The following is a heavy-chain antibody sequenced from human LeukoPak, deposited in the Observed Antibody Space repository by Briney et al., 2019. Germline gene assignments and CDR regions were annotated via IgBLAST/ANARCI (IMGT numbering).Heavy chain of an antibody. CDR1: GGPISSTNW. Sequence: PSETLSLTCAVSGGPISSTNWWSWVRQPPGKGLEWTGEIYHSGSTNYNPSLRSRITISVDKSKDQFSLRLSSVTAADTAVYFCVRESGSYYGSGTYLLFDYWGQGTLVTVSS. CDR3: VRESGSYYGSGTYLLFDY. D-gene: IGHD3-10*01. J-gene: IGHJ4*02. CDR2: IYHSGST. V-gene: IGHV4-4*02.